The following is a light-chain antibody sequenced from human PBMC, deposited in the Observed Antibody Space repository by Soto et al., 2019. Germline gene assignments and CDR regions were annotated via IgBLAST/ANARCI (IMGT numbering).Light chain of an antibody. J-gene: IGKJ1*01. CDR3: QQYGGSPWT. CDR1: QRVTSNY. V-gene: IGKV3-20*01. CDR2: GAS. Sequence: EIGLTQSPGTLSLSPGERATLSCRASQRVTSNYFTWYQQKPGQAPRLLIYGASSRATGSPDRFSGSGSGTDFTLPISRREPEDFVVYYCQQYGGSPWTFGQGTKVEIK.